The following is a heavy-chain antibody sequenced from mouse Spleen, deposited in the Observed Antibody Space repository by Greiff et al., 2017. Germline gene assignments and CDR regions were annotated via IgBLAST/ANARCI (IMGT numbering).Heavy chain of an antibody. J-gene: IGHJ3*01. Sequence: VQLQQSGPELVKPGASVKISCKASGYAFSSSWMNWVKQRPGKGLEWIGRIYPGDGDTNYNGKFKGKATLTADKSSSTAYMQLSSLTSEDSAVYFCANHYGSRSWFAYCGQGTLVTVSA. CDR3: ANHYGSRSWFAY. D-gene: IGHD1-1*01. V-gene: IGHV1-82*01. CDR2: IYPGDGDT. CDR1: GYAFSSSW.